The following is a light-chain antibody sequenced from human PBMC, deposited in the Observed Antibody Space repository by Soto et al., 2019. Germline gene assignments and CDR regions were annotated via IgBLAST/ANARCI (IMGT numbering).Light chain of an antibody. CDR2: GAS. V-gene: IGKV3-15*01. CDR1: QSVAGN. J-gene: IGKJ1*01. Sequence: IVMSQSPATLSVSPGETATLSCRASQSVAGNLAWYQQKLGQAPRLLIYGASTRATGIPARFSGSGSGTDFTLTISSLEPEDFAVYYCQQRSDWPRTFGQGTKVDIK. CDR3: QQRSDWPRT.